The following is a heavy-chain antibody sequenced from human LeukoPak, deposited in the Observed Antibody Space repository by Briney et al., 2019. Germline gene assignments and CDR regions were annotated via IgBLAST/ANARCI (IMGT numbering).Heavy chain of an antibody. J-gene: IGHJ4*02. Sequence: SVKVSCKASGGTFSSYAISWVRQAPGQGLEWMGGIIPIFGTANYAQKFQGRVTITADKSTSTAYMELSSLRSEDTAVYYCARYRWQLALYNFDYWGQGTLVTVSS. CDR3: ARYRWQLALYNFDY. CDR2: IIPIFGTA. CDR1: GGTFSSYA. V-gene: IGHV1-69*06. D-gene: IGHD6-6*01.